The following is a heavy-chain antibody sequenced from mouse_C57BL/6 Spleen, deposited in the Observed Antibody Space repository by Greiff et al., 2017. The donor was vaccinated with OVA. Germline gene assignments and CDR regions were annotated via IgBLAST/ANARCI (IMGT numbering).Heavy chain of an antibody. V-gene: IGHV1-69*01. Sequence: VQLQQPGAELVMPGASVKLSCKASGYTFTSYWMHWVKQRPGQGLEWIGEIAPSDSYTNYNQKFKGKSTLTVDKASSTAYMQLSSLTSEDSAVYYCARFGHFDYWGQGTTLTVSS. CDR1: GYTFTSYW. J-gene: IGHJ2*01. CDR3: ARFGHFDY. CDR2: IAPSDSYT.